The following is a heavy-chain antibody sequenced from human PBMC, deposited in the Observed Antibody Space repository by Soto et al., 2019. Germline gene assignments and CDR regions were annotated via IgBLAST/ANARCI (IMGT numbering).Heavy chain of an antibody. J-gene: IGHJ6*02. D-gene: IGHD6-25*01. Sequence: SETLSLTCAVYGWSFSGYYWSWIRQPPGKGLEWIGEINHSGSTNYNPSLKSRVTISVDTSKNQFSLKLSSVTAADTAVYYCALRGRLYYYYGMDVWGQGTTVTVSS. CDR1: GWSFSGYY. V-gene: IGHV4-34*01. CDR2: INHSGST. CDR3: ALRGRLYYYYGMDV.